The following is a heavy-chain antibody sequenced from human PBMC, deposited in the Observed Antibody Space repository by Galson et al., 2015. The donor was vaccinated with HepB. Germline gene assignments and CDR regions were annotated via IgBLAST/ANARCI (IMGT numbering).Heavy chain of an antibody. CDR1: GFTFGDYA. V-gene: IGHV3-49*03. J-gene: IGHJ4*02. Sequence: SLRLSCAASGFTFGDYAMSWFRQAPGKGLEWVGFIRSKAYGGTTEYAASVKGRFTISRDDSKSIAYLQMNSLETEDTAVYYCTRGLGYSYGQDPGHYFDYWGQGTLVTVSS. CDR2: IRSKAYGGTT. D-gene: IGHD5-18*01. CDR3: TRGLGYSYGQDPGHYFDY.